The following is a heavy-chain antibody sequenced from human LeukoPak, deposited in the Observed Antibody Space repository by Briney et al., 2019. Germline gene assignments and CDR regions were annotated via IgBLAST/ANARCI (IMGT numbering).Heavy chain of an antibody. CDR1: GGSISSYY. CDR2: IHYSGST. D-gene: IGHD3-10*01. CDR3: ASGTDRPYYYFDY. V-gene: IGHV4-59*01. Sequence: SETLSLTCTVSGGSISSYYWSWIRQPPGKGLEWIGYIHYSGSTNYNPSLKSRVTISVDTSKNQFSLKLSSVTAADTAVYYCASGTDRPYYYFDYWGQGTLVTVSS. J-gene: IGHJ4*02.